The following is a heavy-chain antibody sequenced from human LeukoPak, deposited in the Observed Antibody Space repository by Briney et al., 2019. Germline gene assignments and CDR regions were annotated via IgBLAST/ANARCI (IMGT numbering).Heavy chain of an antibody. J-gene: IGHJ5*02. Sequence: PGGSLRLSCAASGFIFNTYWMSWVRQAPGRGLEWVANIKQDGSEKYYVDSVKGRFTISRDNAKNTLYLQMNSLRAEDTAVYYCARGEGWHCSGSDCFTHWFDPWGQGALVTVSS. CDR3: ARGEGWHCSGSDCFTHWFDP. CDR2: IKQDGSEK. D-gene: IGHD2-2*02. CDR1: GFIFNTYW. V-gene: IGHV3-7*01.